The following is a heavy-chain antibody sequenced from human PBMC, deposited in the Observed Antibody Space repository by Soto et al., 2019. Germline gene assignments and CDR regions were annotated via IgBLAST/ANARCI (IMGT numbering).Heavy chain of an antibody. CDR2: ISSSSSYI. J-gene: IGHJ5*02. CDR1: GFTFSSYS. CDR3: ARDTYFYGSGSYGP. Sequence: EVQLVESGGGLVKPGGSLRLSCAASGFTFSSYSMNWLRQAPGKGLEWVSSISSSSSYIYYADSVEGRFTISRDNAKNSLYLQMNSLRAEDTAVYYCARDTYFYGSGSYGPWGQGTLVTVSS. D-gene: IGHD3-10*01. V-gene: IGHV3-21*01.